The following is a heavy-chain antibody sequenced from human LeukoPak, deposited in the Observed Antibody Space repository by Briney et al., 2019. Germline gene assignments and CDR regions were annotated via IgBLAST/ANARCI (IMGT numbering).Heavy chain of an antibody. D-gene: IGHD2-15*01. CDR1: GFTFSSYG. CDR2: ISDSGGST. Sequence: PGGSLRLSCAASGFTFSSYGMSWVRQAPGKGLEWVSAISDSGGSTYYADSVKGRFTISRDNSKNTLYLQMNSLRAEDTAVYYCAGRAGSYSHSYDYWGQGTLVTVSS. CDR3: AGRAGSYSHSYDY. V-gene: IGHV3-23*01. J-gene: IGHJ4*02.